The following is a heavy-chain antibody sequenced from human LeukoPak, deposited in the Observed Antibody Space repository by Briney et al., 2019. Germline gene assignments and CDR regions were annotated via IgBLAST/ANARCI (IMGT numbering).Heavy chain of an antibody. CDR3: AKSYSVTGTFPALDY. CDR1: GFTFSSYW. Sequence: GGSLRLSCAASGFTFSSYWMHWVRQAPGKGLVWVSRIDSDGGSTTYADSVKGRFTISRDNAKNSLYLQMDSLRAEDTAVYYCAKSYSVTGTFPALDYWGQGTLVTVSS. V-gene: IGHV3-74*01. J-gene: IGHJ4*02. CDR2: IDSDGGST. D-gene: IGHD6-19*01.